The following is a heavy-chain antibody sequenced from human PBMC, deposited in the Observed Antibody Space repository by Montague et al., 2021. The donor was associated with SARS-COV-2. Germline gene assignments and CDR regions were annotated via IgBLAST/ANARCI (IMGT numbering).Heavy chain of an antibody. CDR3: ATLTQSNGDF. V-gene: IGHV4-4*08. CDR1: SDSINSYY. D-gene: IGHD4/OR15-4a*01. Sequence: SETLSLTCTVSSDSINSYYWGWIRQPPGKRLEWLGYVYSSGTTNYNPSLNSRIAISVDTSKNQFPLRLDSVTAADTAIYYCATLTQSNGDFWGKGALVTVS. J-gene: IGHJ4*02. CDR2: VYSSGTT.